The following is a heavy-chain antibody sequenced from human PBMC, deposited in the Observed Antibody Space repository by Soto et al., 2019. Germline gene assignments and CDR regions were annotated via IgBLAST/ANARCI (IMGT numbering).Heavy chain of an antibody. V-gene: IGHV1-69*06. CDR2: IIPIFGTT. D-gene: IGHD3-22*01. CDR3: ARDRTDSGYYTNWLDP. Sequence: VSRKAWRGSLRHDAINWVQLAPGQGLEWVGRIIPIFGTTNYAQNLQGRVTISADKSTLTSYMELHSLTSDDTALYYCARDRTDSGYYTNWLDPWGQGTQVTVSS. J-gene: IGHJ5*02. CDR1: RGSLRHDA.